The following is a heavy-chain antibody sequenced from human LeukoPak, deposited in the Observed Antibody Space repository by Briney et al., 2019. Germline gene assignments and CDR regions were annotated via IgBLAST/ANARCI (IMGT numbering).Heavy chain of an antibody. J-gene: IGHJ4*02. V-gene: IGHV1-69*13. D-gene: IGHD4-23*01. CDR3: ATTVARKGPFDY. CDR2: IVPIFVTP. Sequence: GASVKVSCKASGGTFSSYGTSWVRQAPGQGLEWKGGIVPIFVTPSYAQKFRGRVTFTADESTSTAYMELSSLRSEDTAVYYCATTVARKGPFDYWGQGTLVTVSS. CDR1: GGTFSSYG.